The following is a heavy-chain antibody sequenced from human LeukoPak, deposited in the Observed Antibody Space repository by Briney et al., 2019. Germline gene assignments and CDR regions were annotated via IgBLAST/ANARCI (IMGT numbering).Heavy chain of an antibody. D-gene: IGHD6-19*01. J-gene: IGHJ5*02. CDR2: IYYSGST. CDR1: GGSISSSSYY. Sequence: SETLSLTCTVSGGSISSSSYYWGWIRQPPGKGLEWIGSIYYSGSTYYNPSLKSRVTISVDTSKNQFSLKLSSVTAADTAVYYCARGSIAVAGTARLGFDPWGQGTLVTVSS. CDR3: ARGSIAVAGTARLGFDP. V-gene: IGHV4-39*07.